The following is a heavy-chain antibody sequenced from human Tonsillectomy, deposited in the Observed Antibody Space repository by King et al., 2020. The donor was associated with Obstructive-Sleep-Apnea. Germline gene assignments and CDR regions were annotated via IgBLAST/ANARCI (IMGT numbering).Heavy chain of an antibody. V-gene: IGHV4-59*08. CDR3: ARAPGYCSGGSCYFWFDY. CDR1: GGSISSYY. Sequence: QLQESGPGLVKPSETLSLNCTVSGGSISSYYWSWIRQPPGKGLEWIGYIYYSGSTNYNPSLKSRVTISVDTSKNQFSLKLSSVTAADTAVYYCARAPGYCSGGSCYFWFDYWGQGTLVTVSS. CDR2: IYYSGST. D-gene: IGHD2-15*01. J-gene: IGHJ4*02.